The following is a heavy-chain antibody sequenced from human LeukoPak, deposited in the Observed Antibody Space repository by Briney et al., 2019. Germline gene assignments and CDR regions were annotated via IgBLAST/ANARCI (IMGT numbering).Heavy chain of an antibody. CDR1: GFSFSSYW. D-gene: IGHD4-23*01. CDR2: INTDGSST. J-gene: IGHJ4*02. CDR3: ARDHYGGNSDY. Sequence: LTGGSLRLSCAASGFSFSSYWMHWVRHAPGKGLVWVSRINTDGSSTYYADSVKGRFTISRDNAKNTLYLQMNTLRAEDTAVYYCARDHYGGNSDYWGQGTLVTVSS. V-gene: IGHV3-74*01.